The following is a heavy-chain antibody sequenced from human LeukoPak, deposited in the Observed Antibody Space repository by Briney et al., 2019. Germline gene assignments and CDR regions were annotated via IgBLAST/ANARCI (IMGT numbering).Heavy chain of an antibody. CDR1: GFTFSRYW. Sequence: GGSLRLSCAASGFTFSRYWMHWVRQAPGKGLVWVSHINNDGRSTRYADSVKGRFTISRDNAKNTVYLQMNSLRAEDTAVYYCARDSNTDWYFDLWGRGTLVTVSS. V-gene: IGHV3-74*01. CDR2: INNDGRST. J-gene: IGHJ2*01. D-gene: IGHD2-8*02. CDR3: ARDSNTDWYFDL.